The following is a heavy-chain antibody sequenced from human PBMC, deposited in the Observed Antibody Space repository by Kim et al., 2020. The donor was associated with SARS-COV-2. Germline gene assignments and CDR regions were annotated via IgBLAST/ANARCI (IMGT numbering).Heavy chain of an antibody. D-gene: IGHD3-16*02. J-gene: IGHJ4*02. V-gene: IGHV1-18*01. CDR1: GYTFTSYG. Sequence: ASVKVSCKASGYTFTSYGISWVRQAPGQGLEWMGWISAYNGNTNYAKKLQGRVTMTTDTSTSTAYMELRSLRSDDTAVYYCVGSYDYVWGSYRPFDYWGQGTLVTVSS. CDR2: ISAYNGNT. CDR3: VGSYDYVWGSYRPFDY.